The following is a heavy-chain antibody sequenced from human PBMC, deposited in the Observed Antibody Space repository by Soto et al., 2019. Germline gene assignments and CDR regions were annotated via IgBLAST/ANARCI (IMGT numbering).Heavy chain of an antibody. Sequence: QVQLQESGPGLVKPSETLSLTCTVSGGSVSSGSYYWSWIRQPPGKGLEWIGYIDYSGSTNYNPSPKSRVTISVDTSKNQFSLKLNSVTAADTAVYYCASYSSGWYDVSYWGQGTLVTVSS. J-gene: IGHJ4*02. V-gene: IGHV4-61*01. D-gene: IGHD6-19*01. CDR2: IDYSGST. CDR3: ASYSSGWYDVSY. CDR1: GGSVSSGSYY.